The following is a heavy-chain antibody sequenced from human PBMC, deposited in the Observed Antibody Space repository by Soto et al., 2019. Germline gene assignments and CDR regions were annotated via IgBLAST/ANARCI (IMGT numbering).Heavy chain of an antibody. CDR3: ARDLTPYDRRRQSAGAFED. V-gene: IGHV4-4*07. CDR1: GSSFTGDY. D-gene: IGHD3-22*01. Sequence: QVQLQESGPGLVRPSETLSLTCSVSGSSFTGDYWSWIRQPAGKGLEWIGRVFVNGAGTAIYNSSLTNRVAMSVDSSTKQFSLKLTSVTAADTAVYFCARDLTPYDRRRQSAGAFEDWGQGILVTVSS. J-gene: IGHJ4*02. CDR2: VFVNGAGTA.